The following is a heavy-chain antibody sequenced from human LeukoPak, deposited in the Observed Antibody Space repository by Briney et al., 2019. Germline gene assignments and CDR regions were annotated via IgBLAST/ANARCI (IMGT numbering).Heavy chain of an antibody. CDR1: GGSFSGYY. CDR3: ARGLEYCSSTSCYPGNWFDP. J-gene: IGHJ5*02. D-gene: IGHD2-2*01. CDR2: INHSGST. Sequence: PSETLSLTCAVYGGSFSGYYWSWVRQPPGKGLEWIGEINHSGSTNHNPSLTSRGTISVDTSKNQFSLKLSSVTAADTAVYYCARGLEYCSSTSCYPGNWFDPWGQGTLVTVSS. V-gene: IGHV4-34*01.